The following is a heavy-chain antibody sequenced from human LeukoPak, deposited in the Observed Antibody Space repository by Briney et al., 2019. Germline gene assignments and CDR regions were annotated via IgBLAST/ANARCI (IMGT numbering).Heavy chain of an antibody. CDR1: GFTFSSYA. CDR3: AKKCPGYSSGCHSDY. CDR2: ISGSGGST. D-gene: IGHD6-19*01. V-gene: IGHV3-23*01. J-gene: IGHJ4*02. Sequence: GGSLRLSCAASGFTFSSYAMHWVRQAPGKGLEWVSAISGSGGSTYYADSVKGRFTISRDNSKNTLYLQMNSLRAEDTAVYYCAKKCPGYSSGCHSDYWGQGTLVTVSS.